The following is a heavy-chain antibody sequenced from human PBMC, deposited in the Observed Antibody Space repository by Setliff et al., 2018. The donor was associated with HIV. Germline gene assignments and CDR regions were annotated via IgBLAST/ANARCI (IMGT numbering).Heavy chain of an antibody. D-gene: IGHD4-4*01. J-gene: IGHJ3*02. V-gene: IGHV4-59*12. Sequence: SETLSLTCTVSGGSISSYYWSWIRQPPGKGLEWIGYIYYSGRTKYNPSLQSRVTISVDASKNQFSLRLRSVTAADTAVYYCARDGETTVMGDAFDIWGQGTMVTVSS. CDR1: GGSISSYY. CDR3: ARDGETTVMGDAFDI. CDR2: IYYSGRT.